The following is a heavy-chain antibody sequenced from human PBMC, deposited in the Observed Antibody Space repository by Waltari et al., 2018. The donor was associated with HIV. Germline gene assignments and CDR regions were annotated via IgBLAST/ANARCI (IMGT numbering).Heavy chain of an antibody. CDR3: ARDYNYAPDY. Sequence: QVQLVESGGGVVQPGRSLRLSCAASGFTFKNFAMNWVRQAPGKGLVWVGNIYYYGSKKFYGDSVRGRFTISRDNSKQILYLQMNSLRVEDTALYYCARDYNYAPDYWGQGTLVVVSS. V-gene: IGHV3-33*01. D-gene: IGHD5-18*01. J-gene: IGHJ4*02. CDR2: IYYYGSKK. CDR1: GFTFKNFA.